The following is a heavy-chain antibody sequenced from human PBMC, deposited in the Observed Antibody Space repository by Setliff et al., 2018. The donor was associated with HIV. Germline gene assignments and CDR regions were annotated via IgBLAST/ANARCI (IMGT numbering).Heavy chain of an antibody. CDR2: IYTGGTT. V-gene: IGHV3-66*01. J-gene: IGHJ4*02. Sequence: PGGSLRLSCAASGFNVGNTYMTWVRRAPGRGLQCVSVIYTGGTTNYAESVRGRFTISRDTSENMLYLQMNSLRVDDTAIYYCARGLSAAGTTCLDFWGPGTLVTVSS. D-gene: IGHD1-1*01. CDR1: GFNVGNTY. CDR3: ARGLSAAGTTCLDF.